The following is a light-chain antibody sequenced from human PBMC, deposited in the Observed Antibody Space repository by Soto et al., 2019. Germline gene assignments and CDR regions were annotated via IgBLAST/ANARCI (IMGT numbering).Light chain of an antibody. CDR3: KQYFSYPLT. CDR1: QSLGTW. Sequence: DIQMTQSPSTLSASVGDRVIITCRASQSLGTWLAWYQQKPGTAPVLLIYDVSRLESGVPSRFSGRGSGKEFTLNISSLQPDDFATYYCKQYFSYPLTVGGGTKVEIK. CDR2: DVS. J-gene: IGKJ4*01. V-gene: IGKV1-5*01.